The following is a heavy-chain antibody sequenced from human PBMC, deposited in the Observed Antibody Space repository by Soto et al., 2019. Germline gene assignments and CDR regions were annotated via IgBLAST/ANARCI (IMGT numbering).Heavy chain of an antibody. V-gene: IGHV4-34*01. CDR1: GGSFSGYY. D-gene: IGHD6-13*01. J-gene: IGHJ6*02. CDR3: ARGRPYSSSWYYNYYYGMDV. Sequence: PPETLSLTCAVYGGSFSGYYWSWIRQPPGKGLEWIGEINHSGSTNYNPSLKSRVTISVDTSKNQFSLKLSSVTAADTAVYYCARGRPYSSSWYYNYYYGMDVWGQGTTVTVSS. CDR2: INHSGST.